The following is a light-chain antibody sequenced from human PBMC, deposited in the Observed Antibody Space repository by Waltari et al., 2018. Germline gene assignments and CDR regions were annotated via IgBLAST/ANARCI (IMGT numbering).Light chain of an antibody. CDR2: AAS. CDR3: QQTYSSPPYT. J-gene: IGKJ2*01. CDR1: QSISNF. V-gene: IGKV1-39*01. Sequence: DIQMTQSPSSPSAFVGDRVTITCRASQSISNFLHWYQQKSGKAPKLLIFAASSLQSGVPSRFSGSSSGTEFTLTISGLQVEDFATYYCQQTYSSPPYTFGQGTKLEIK.